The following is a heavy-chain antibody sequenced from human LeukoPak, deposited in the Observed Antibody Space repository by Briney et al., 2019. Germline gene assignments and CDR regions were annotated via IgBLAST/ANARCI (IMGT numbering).Heavy chain of an antibody. J-gene: IGHJ5*02. D-gene: IGHD3-22*01. CDR2: ISSNGGST. CDR1: GFTFSSYA. V-gene: IGHV3-64*01. CDR3: ARDHHPLGDSSGYYYAPILNWFDP. Sequence: GGSLRLSCAASGFTFSSYAMHWVRQAPGKGLEYVSAISSNGGSTYYANSVKGRFTISRDNSKNTLYLQMGSLRAEDMAVYYCARDHHPLGDSSGYYYAPILNWFDPWGQGTLVTVSS.